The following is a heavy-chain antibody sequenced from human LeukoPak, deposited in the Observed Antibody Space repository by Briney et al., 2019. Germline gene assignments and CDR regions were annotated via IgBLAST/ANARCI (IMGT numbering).Heavy chain of an antibody. D-gene: IGHD6-6*01. Sequence: ASVKVSCKASGGTFSSYAISWVRQAPGQGLEWMGGIIPIFGTANYAQKFQGRVTITADESTSTAYMELSSLRSEDTAVYYCARGIEYSSSSGADFDYWGQGTLVTVSS. CDR3: ARGIEYSSSSGADFDY. CDR2: IIPIFGTA. CDR1: GGTFSSYA. J-gene: IGHJ4*02. V-gene: IGHV1-69*13.